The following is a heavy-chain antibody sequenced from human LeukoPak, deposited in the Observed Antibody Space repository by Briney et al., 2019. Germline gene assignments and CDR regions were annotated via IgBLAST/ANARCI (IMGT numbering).Heavy chain of an antibody. J-gene: IGHJ4*02. CDR2: ISEGGTKT. V-gene: IGHV3-11*01. Sequence: GGSLRLSCAASGFTFSDYYMYWIRQAPGKGLEWLAYISEGGTKTHYADSVRGRFTVSRDNAKISLYLEMNSLRAEDTAVYYCAKGSGFDYWGQGTLVTVSS. D-gene: IGHD6-19*01. CDR1: GFTFSDYY. CDR3: AKGSGFDY.